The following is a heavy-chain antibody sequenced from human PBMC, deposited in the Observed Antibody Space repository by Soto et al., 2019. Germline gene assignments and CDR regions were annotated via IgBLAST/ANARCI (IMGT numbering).Heavy chain of an antibody. J-gene: IGHJ4*02. D-gene: IGHD3-10*02. CDR1: GASVSTGVYY. CDR2: IDNSGST. CDR3: AGAVSDFDVRRYRTSYFDQ. Sequence: QVQLDESGPGLVQPSQTLSLSCTVSGASVSTGVYYWTWIRQHPGKGLEWIGYIDNSGSTYYNPSLTGRADISVDTSKNQFSLNLQSLTAADTAFYYCAGAVSDFDVRRYRTSYFDQWGQGILVTVSS. V-gene: IGHV4-31*03.